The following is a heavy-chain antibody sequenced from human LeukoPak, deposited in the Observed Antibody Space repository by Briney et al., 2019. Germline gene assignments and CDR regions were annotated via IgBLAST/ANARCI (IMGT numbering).Heavy chain of an antibody. CDR2: IYYSGST. CDR1: GGSISSYY. CDR3: ARGNYGYYYYYYMDV. Sequence: SETLSLTCTVSGGSISSYYWSWIRQPPGKGLEWIGYIYYSGSTNYNPSLKSRVTISVDTSKNQFSLKLSSVTAADTAVYYCARGNYGYYYYYYMDVWGKGTTVTVPS. J-gene: IGHJ6*03. V-gene: IGHV4-59*01. D-gene: IGHD1-7*01.